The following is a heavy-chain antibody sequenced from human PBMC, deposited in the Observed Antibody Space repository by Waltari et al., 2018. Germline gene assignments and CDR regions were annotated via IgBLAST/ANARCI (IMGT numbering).Heavy chain of an antibody. V-gene: IGHV3-21*01. J-gene: IGHJ6*02. D-gene: IGHD3-10*01. CDR2: GADSRTYT. CDR1: GFTFSDYR. CDR3: ARDAGRGGSENYYYYSMDV. Sequence: EVKLVESGGGLVKPGGSLRLSCAASGFTFSDYRLNWVRRAPGKGRGWVAAGADSRTYTYYAEAVRGRFTIARDNAENSLFLQVDNLSAEDTAVDYCARDAGRGGSENYYYYSMDVWGQGTTVTVSS.